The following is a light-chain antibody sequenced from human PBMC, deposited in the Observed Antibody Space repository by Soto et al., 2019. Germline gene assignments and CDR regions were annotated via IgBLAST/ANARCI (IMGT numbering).Light chain of an antibody. J-gene: IGLJ1*01. V-gene: IGLV2-23*01. CDR2: EGS. Sequence: LTPPASVAGSPGQSNTISCTGTNSDIGSRNLVSWYQQHPARAPKLIIYEGSRRPSGISDRFSGSRSGNTASLTISGLRAEDEADYFCCSYTNSGSFVFGTGTKVTVL. CDR1: NSDIGSRNL. CDR3: CSYTNSGSFV.